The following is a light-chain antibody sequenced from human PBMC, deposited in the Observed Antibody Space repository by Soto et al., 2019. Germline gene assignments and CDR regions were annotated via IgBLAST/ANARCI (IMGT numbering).Light chain of an antibody. V-gene: IGKV3-20*01. CDR3: HQFGSSPQT. CDR1: QSVSSY. Sequence: EIVLTQSPGTLSLSPGERATLSCRASQSVSSYLAWYQQKPGQAPRLLIYDASNRATGIPARFSGSGSGTDFTLTISRLEPEDFAVYFCHQFGSSPQTFGHGTKVDIK. CDR2: DAS. J-gene: IGKJ1*01.